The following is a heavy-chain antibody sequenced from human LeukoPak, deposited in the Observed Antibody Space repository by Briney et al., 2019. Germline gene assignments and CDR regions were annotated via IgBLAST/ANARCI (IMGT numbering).Heavy chain of an antibody. V-gene: IGHV3-30*03. CDR3: ARDPPSYSSFYFDY. CDR1: GFTFSYYG. D-gene: IGHD6-6*01. CDR2: ISYYGGNQ. J-gene: IGHJ4*02. Sequence: PGGSLRLSCAASGFTFSYYGVHWVRQAPGKGLEWVAVISYYGGNQYYVDSVKGRFTISRDNSKNTLYLQMISLRVEDTAVYYCARDPPSYSSFYFDYWGQGTLVTVSS.